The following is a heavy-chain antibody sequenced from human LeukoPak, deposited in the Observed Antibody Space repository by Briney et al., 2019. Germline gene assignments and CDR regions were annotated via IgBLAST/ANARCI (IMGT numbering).Heavy chain of an antibody. V-gene: IGHV4-39*07. CDR2: IYYSGST. CDR3: ARRTYYYDSSGYYATTYYYHYYMDV. CDR1: GGSVSSSSYY. Sequence: KPSESLSLTCTVSGGSVSSSSYYWAWIRQPPGKGLEWIGNIYYSGSTYYNPSLKSRFTISVDTSKNQFSLKLSSVTAADTAVYYCARRTYYYDSSGYYATTYYYHYYMDVWGKGTTVTISS. D-gene: IGHD3-22*01. J-gene: IGHJ6*03.